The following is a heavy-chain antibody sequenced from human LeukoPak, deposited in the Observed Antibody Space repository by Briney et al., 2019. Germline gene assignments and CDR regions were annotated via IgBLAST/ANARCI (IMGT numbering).Heavy chain of an antibody. V-gene: IGHV1-2*06. D-gene: IGHD3-3*01. J-gene: IGHJ5*02. CDR2: INPNTGVT. CDR1: GYTFSGHY. CDR3: ARDASSYDFWGGYLAGWFDP. Sequence: ASVKVSCKASGYTFSGHYLHWVRQAPGQGLEWMGRINPNTGVTQYTENFQGRVTMTTDTSTSTAYMELRSLRSDDTAVYYCARDASSYDFWGGYLAGWFDPWGQGTLVTVSS.